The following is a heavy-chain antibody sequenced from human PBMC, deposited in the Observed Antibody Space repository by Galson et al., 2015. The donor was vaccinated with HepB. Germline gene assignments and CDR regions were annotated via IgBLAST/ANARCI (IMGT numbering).Heavy chain of an antibody. V-gene: IGHV3-23*01. Sequence: SLRLSCAASGFTFSDFAMSWVRQAPGKGLEWVSGVSGRGDDTFYADSVKGRFTVSRDNSRNALFLQMDNLRAEDTAFYYCAKDVREISPRYFVSWGQGTLVTVS. D-gene: IGHD3-10*02. J-gene: IGHJ4*02. CDR1: GFTFSDFA. CDR2: VSGRGDDT. CDR3: AKDVREISPRYFVS.